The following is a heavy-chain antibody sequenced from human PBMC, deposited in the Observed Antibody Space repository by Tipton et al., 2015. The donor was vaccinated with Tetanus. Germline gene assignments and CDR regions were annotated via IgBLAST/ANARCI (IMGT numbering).Heavy chain of an antibody. CDR1: GGSISSYY. CDR2: YFYRGNT. D-gene: IGHD1-26*01. V-gene: IGHV4-59*01. J-gene: IGHJ2*01. CDR3: ARGPYYPTYFDI. Sequence: TLSLTCTVSGGSISSYYWSWIRQPPGKGLEWIGYYFYRGNTNYLPSLKSRVAISVDTTKNQASLQLNSVTAADTAVYYCARGPYYPTYFDIWGRGTLVTVSS.